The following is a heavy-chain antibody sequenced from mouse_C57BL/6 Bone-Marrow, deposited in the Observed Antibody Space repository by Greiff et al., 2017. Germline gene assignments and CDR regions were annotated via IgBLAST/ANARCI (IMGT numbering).Heavy chain of an antibody. Sequence: QVQLQQPGAELVKPGASVKMSCKASGYTFTSYWITWVKQRPGQGLEWIGDIYPGSGSTNYNEKFKSKATLTVDTSSSTAYMQLSSLTSEDSAVYYCARSNDYDLYYAMDYWGQGTSVTVSS. J-gene: IGHJ4*01. CDR2: IYPGSGST. D-gene: IGHD2-4*01. CDR1: GYTFTSYW. CDR3: ARSNDYDLYYAMDY. V-gene: IGHV1-55*01.